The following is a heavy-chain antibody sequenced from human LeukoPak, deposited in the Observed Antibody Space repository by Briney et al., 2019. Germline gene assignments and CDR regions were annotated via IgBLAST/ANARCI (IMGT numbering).Heavy chain of an antibody. V-gene: IGHV1-3*01. CDR3: ARARPCCSSTSCPLYYFDY. CDR1: GYTFTSYA. D-gene: IGHD2-2*01. Sequence: ASVKVSCKASGYTFTSYAMHWVRQAPGQRLEWMGWINAGNGNTKYSQKFQGRVTITRDTSASTAYMELSSLRSEDTAVYYCARARPCCSSTSCPLYYFDYWGQGTLVTVSS. CDR2: INAGNGNT. J-gene: IGHJ4*02.